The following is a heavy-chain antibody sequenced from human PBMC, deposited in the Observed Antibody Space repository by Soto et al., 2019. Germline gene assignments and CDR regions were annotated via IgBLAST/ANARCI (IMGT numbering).Heavy chain of an antibody. V-gene: IGHV1-46*03. J-gene: IGHJ4*02. CDR1: GYTFTRYY. D-gene: IGHD6-19*01. CDR3: ARVGQSSGWYRYFDY. Sequence: GASVKVACKASGYTFTRYYMHWVRQAPGQGLEWMGIINPSGGSTSYAQKFQGRVTMTRDTSTSTVYMELSSLRSEDTAVYYCARVGQSSGWYRYFDYWGQGTLVTVSS. CDR2: INPSGGST.